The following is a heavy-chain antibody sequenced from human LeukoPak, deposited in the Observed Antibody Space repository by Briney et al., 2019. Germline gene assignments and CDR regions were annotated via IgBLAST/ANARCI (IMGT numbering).Heavy chain of an antibody. Sequence: GGSLRLSCAASGFTFSDYYMSWIPQAPGKGLEWVSAFSGSGDSTYYAESVKGRFTISRDSSKKTLYLQVNSLRAEDTAVYYCAKDGQGYSSTWGQGTLVTVSS. CDR1: GFTFSDYY. D-gene: IGHD6-19*01. CDR2: FSGSGDST. J-gene: IGHJ5*02. V-gene: IGHV3-23*01. CDR3: AKDGQGYSST.